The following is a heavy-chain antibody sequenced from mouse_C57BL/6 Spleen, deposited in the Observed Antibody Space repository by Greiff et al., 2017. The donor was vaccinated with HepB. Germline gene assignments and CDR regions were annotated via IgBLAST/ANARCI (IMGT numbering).Heavy chain of an antibody. CDR3: ARAGPALDY. Sequence: QVQLKQPGAELVKPGASVKLSCKASGYTFTSYWMQWVKQRPGQGLEWIGEIDPSDSYTNYNQKFKGKATLTVDTSSSTAYMQLSSLTSEDSAVYYCARAGPALDYWGQGTTLTVSS. V-gene: IGHV1-50*01. J-gene: IGHJ2*01. D-gene: IGHD3-1*01. CDR1: GYTFTSYW. CDR2: IDPSDSYT.